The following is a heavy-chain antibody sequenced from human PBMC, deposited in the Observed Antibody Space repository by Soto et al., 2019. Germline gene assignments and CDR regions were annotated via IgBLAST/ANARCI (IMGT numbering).Heavy chain of an antibody. Sequence: ASVKVSCKASGYTFTGYHMHWVRQAPGQGLEWMGWINPNSGGTNYAQKFQGWVTMTRDTSISTAYMELSRLRSDDTAVYYCARGGYYGSGSYNAYYYYYYGMDVWGQGTTVTVSS. CDR2: INPNSGGT. CDR1: GYTFTGYH. CDR3: ARGGYYGSGSYNAYYYYYYGMDV. J-gene: IGHJ6*02. V-gene: IGHV1-2*04. D-gene: IGHD3-10*01.